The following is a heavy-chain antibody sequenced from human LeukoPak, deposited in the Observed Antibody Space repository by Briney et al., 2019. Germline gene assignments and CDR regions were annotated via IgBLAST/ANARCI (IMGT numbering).Heavy chain of an antibody. V-gene: IGHV4-39*01. CDR1: GGSISSSSYY. Sequence: PSETLSLTCTVSGGSISSSSYYWGWIRQPPGKGLEWIGSIYYSGSTYYNPSLKSRVAISVDTSKNQFSLKLSSVTAADTAVYYCARHGGVLGMATIKAIDYWGQGTLVTVSS. D-gene: IGHD5-24*01. J-gene: IGHJ4*02. CDR3: ARHGGVLGMATIKAIDY. CDR2: IYYSGST.